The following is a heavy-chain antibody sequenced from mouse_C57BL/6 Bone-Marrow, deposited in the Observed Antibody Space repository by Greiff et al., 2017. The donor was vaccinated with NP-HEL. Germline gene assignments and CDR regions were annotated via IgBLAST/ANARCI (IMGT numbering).Heavy chain of an antibody. V-gene: IGHV1-54*01. CDR2: INPGSGGT. J-gene: IGHJ4*01. D-gene: IGHD1-1*01. CDR1: GYAFTNYL. Sequence: QVQLQQSGAEQVRPGTSVKVSCKASGYAFTNYLIEWVKQRPGQGLEWIGVINPGSGGTNYNEKFKGKATLTADKSSSTAYMQLSSLTSEDSAVYCCARNYFRDYYAMDCWGQGTSVTVAS. CDR3: ARNYFRDYYAMDC.